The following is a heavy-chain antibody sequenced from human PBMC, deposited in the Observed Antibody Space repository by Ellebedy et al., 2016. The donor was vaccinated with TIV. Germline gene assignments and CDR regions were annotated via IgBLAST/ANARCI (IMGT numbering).Heavy chain of an antibody. Sequence: AASVKVSCKVSGYTLTELSMHWVRQAPGKGLEWMGGFDPEDGETIYAQKFQGRVTMTEDTSTDTAYMELSSLRSEDTAVYYCATAGRGYDIREFDYWGQGTLVTVSS. CDR3: ATAGRGYDIREFDY. J-gene: IGHJ4*02. CDR2: FDPEDGET. D-gene: IGHD5-12*01. CDR1: GYTLTELS. V-gene: IGHV1-24*01.